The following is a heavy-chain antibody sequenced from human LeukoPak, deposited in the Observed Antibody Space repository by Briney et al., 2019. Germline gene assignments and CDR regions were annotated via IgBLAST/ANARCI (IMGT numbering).Heavy chain of an antibody. D-gene: IGHD4-17*01. CDR2: IESKSDGGTA. CDR3: ATYTVTEPYFFDD. Sequence: GGSLRLSCAASGFSFSRAWMNWVRQAPGKGLEWVGRIESKSDGGTAVYAAPVKGRFTMSRDDSRNTLYLQMSSLKTEDTAVYYCATYTVTEPYFFDDWGQGTLVTVSS. J-gene: IGHJ4*02. V-gene: IGHV3-15*07. CDR1: GFSFSRAW.